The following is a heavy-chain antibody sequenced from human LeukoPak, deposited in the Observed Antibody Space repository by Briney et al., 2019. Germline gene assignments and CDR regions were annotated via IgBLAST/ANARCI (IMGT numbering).Heavy chain of an antibody. D-gene: IGHD4-17*01. J-gene: IGHJ4*02. CDR3: ATDYQGDYGDYAFDY. CDR2: FDPEDGET. V-gene: IGHV1-24*01. CDR1: GYTFTSYD. Sequence: VASVKVSCKAFGYTFTSYDINWVRQVTGKGLEWMGGFDPEDGETIYAQKFQGRVTMTEDTSTDTAYMELSSLRSEDTAVYYCATDYQGDYGDYAFDYWGQGTLVTVSS.